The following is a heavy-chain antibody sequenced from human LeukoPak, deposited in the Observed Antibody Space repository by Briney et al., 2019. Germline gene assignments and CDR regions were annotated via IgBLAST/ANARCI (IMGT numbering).Heavy chain of an antibody. V-gene: IGHV4-39*01. D-gene: IGHD4-17*01. J-gene: IGHJ4*02. Sequence: SETLSLTCTVSGVSFSDGDYYWSWIRQPPGKGLEWIGSIYYSGSTYYNPSLKSRVTISVDTSKNQFSLKLSSVTAADTAVYYCARDYVGNFDYWGQGTLVTVSS. CDR2: IYYSGST. CDR1: GVSFSDGDYY. CDR3: ARDYVGNFDY.